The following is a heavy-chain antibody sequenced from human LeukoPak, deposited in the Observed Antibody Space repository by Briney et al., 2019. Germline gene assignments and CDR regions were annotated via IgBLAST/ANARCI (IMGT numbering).Heavy chain of an antibody. CDR2: IYYSGST. Sequence: SETLSLTCTVSGGSISSSSYYWGWIRQPPGKGLEWIGSIYYSGSTYYNPSLKSRVTISVDTSKNQFPLKLSSVTAADTAVYYCARSENWFDPWGQGTLVTVSS. J-gene: IGHJ5*02. V-gene: IGHV4-39*01. CDR1: GGSISSSSYY. CDR3: ARSENWFDP.